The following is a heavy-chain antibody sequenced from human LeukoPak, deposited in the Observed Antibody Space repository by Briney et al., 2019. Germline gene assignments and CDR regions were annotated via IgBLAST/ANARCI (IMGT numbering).Heavy chain of an antibody. CDR1: GFTFSRYA. CDR3: AKDTDIVVVPAFDY. J-gene: IGHJ4*02. D-gene: IGHD2-2*01. V-gene: IGHV3-23*01. CDR2: ISGSGGST. Sequence: PGGSLRLSCAASGFTFSRYAMSWVRQAPGKGLEWVSAISGSGGSTYYADSVKGRFTISRDNSKNTLYLQMNSLRAEDTAVYYCAKDTDIVVVPAFDYWGQGTLVTVSS.